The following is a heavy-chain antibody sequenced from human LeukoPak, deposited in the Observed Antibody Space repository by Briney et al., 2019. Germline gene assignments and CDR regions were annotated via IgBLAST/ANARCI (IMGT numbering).Heavy chain of an antibody. D-gene: IGHD3-3*01. CDR2: IYTSGST. CDR3: ARVEGYYDFWSGYYTSGWFDP. CDR1: GGSISSYY. V-gene: IGHV4-4*07. Sequence: PSETLSLTCTVSGGSISSYYWSWIRQPAGKGLEWIGRIYTSGSTNYNPSLKSRVTISVDTSKNQFSLKLSSVTAADTAVYYCARVEGYYDFWSGYYTSGWFDPWGQGTLVTVSS. J-gene: IGHJ5*02.